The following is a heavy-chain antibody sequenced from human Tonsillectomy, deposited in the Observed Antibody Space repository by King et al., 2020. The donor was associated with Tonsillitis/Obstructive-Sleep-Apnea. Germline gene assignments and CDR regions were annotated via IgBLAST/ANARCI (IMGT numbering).Heavy chain of an antibody. V-gene: IGHV4-34*01. Sequence: VQLQQWGAGLXKPSETLSLTCAVYGGSFSDYYWSWIRQPPGKGLEWIGEINHSGSTNYNPSLKSRVTISVDTSKNQFSLKLSSVTPADTAVYYCARGLTDIVVVPAATGWFDPWGQGTLVTVSS. J-gene: IGHJ5*02. CDR2: INHSGST. D-gene: IGHD2-2*01. CDR3: ARGLTDIVVVPAATGWFDP. CDR1: GGSFSDYY.